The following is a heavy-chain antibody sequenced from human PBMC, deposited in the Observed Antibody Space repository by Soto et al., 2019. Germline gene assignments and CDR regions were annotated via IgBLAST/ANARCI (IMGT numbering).Heavy chain of an antibody. V-gene: IGHV1-69*01. D-gene: IGHD1-26*01. CDR2: IIPFFGTS. CDR1: GGTLSSYL. J-gene: IGHJ6*02. Sequence: QVQLVQSGAEVKNPGSSVKVSCEASGGTLSSYLINWVRQPPGKGLEWMGGIIPFFGTSNYAQKFQGRVTITADDSTSTAYMELRSLRSEDTAVYYCARVGHITNYGMAVWGQGTTVTVSS. CDR3: ARVGHITNYGMAV.